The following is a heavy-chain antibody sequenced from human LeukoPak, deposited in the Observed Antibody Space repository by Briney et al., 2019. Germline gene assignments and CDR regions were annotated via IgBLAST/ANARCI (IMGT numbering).Heavy chain of an antibody. Sequence: HPGGSLRLSCAVSGFTFSTYAMSWVRQAPGKGLEWVSAISGSGGSTYYADSVKGRFTISRDNSKNTLYLQMNSLRAEDTAVYYCAKDPPAAAGTGYWGQGTLVTVSS. CDR2: ISGSGGST. CDR3: AKDPPAAAGTGY. J-gene: IGHJ4*02. D-gene: IGHD6-13*01. CDR1: GFTFSTYA. V-gene: IGHV3-23*01.